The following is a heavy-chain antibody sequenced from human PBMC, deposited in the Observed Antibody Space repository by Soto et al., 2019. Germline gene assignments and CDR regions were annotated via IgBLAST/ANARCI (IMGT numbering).Heavy chain of an antibody. V-gene: IGHV4-31*03. Sequence: QVQLQESGPGLVKSSQTLSLTCTVSGGSISSGGYYWSWIRQHPGKGLEWVGYIYYSGSTNYNPSLKSRVSISVDTSKNQFSLRLTSVTAADTAVYYCARVDPTHDAFDIWGPGTMVTVSS. J-gene: IGHJ3*02. CDR1: GGSISSGGYY. CDR2: IYYSGST. CDR3: ARVDPTHDAFDI. D-gene: IGHD5-12*01.